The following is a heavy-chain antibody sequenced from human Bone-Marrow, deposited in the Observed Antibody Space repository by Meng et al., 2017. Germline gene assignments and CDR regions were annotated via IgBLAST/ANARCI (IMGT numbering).Heavy chain of an antibody. Sequence: QVQLQQSVPELVKHSQALSLTGVISGDSVSNNSATWNWIRQSPSSGLEWMGRTYYRSKWYTDYAISVKSRITVNPDTSKNQISLQLNSVTPEDTAVYYCSRESHLAGFCYWGQGTLVTVSS. J-gene: IGHJ4*02. CDR3: SRESHLAGFCY. D-gene: IGHD3-3*01. V-gene: IGHV6-1*01. CDR1: GDSVSNNSAT. CDR2: TYYRSKWYT.